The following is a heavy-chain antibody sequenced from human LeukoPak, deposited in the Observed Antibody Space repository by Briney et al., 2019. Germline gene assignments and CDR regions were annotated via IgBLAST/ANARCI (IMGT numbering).Heavy chain of an antibody. J-gene: IGHJ3*02. CDR1: GFTVSSNY. Sequence: GGSLRLSCAASGFTVSSNYMSWVRQAPGKGLEWVSVIYSGGSTYYADSVKGRFTISRHNSKNTLYLQMNSLRAEDTAVYYCARSVDTAMVPFDIWGQGTMVTVSS. CDR3: ARSVDTAMVPFDI. CDR2: IYSGGST. D-gene: IGHD5-18*01. V-gene: IGHV3-53*04.